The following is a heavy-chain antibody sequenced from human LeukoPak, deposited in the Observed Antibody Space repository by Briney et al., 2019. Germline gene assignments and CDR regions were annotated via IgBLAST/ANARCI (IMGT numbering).Heavy chain of an antibody. CDR1: GFTFNSHW. D-gene: IGHD4-17*01. CDR2: IKQGGSEQ. CDR3: ARGPNYGARVDYLDS. V-gene: IGHV3-7*01. J-gene: IGHJ4*02. Sequence: GGSLRPSCAASGFTFNSHWMTWVRRAPGKGLEWGASIKQGGSEQYYADSVQGRFTVSRDDAKTSLYFQMNSLSADDTAVYYCARGPNYGARVDYLDSWGQGTKVTVSS.